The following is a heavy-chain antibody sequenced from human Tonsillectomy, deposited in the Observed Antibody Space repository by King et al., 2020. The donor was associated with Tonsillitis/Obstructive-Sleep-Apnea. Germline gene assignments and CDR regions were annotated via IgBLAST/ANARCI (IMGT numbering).Heavy chain of an antibody. CDR2: IDPSDSDT. CDR3: AKEGYSAHVGWFDP. V-gene: IGHV5-10-1*01. J-gene: IGHJ5*02. CDR1: GYSFTSYW. Sequence: DVQLVVSGAEVKKPGESLRISCKGSGYSFTSYWISWVRQMPGKGLEWMGRIDPSDSDTNYSPSFQVHVAITADKSIRTAYLQWSSLKASDSAIYYCAKEGYSAHVGWFDPWGQGTLVIVSS. D-gene: IGHD5-12*01.